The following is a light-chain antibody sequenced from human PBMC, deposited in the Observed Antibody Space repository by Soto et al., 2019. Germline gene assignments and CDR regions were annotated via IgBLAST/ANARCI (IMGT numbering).Light chain of an antibody. CDR3: QHYGDSAPFT. CDR2: RTS. J-gene: IGKJ3*01. Sequence: EVVLTQYPGTLSSSPGERATLCCRTSQSISTTYLAWYQQKPGQAPRLLMSRTSRRATGIPDRFSGSGSGTAFTLSISRLEPEDFAVYYCQHYGDSAPFTFGPGTKVDVK. CDR1: QSISTTY. V-gene: IGKV3-20*01.